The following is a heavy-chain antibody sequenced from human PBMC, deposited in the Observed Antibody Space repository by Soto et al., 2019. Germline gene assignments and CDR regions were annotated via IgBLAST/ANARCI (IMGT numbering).Heavy chain of an antibody. CDR1: GGSFSGYY. CDR3: ARGGRAQGYCSGGSCSYSRRVAFDI. V-gene: IGHV4-34*01. CDR2: INHSGST. J-gene: IGHJ3*02. D-gene: IGHD2-15*01. Sequence: PSETLSLTCAVHGGSFSGYYWSWIRQPPGKGLQCIGEINHSGSTNYNPSLKSRVTISVDTSKNQFSLKLSSVTAADTAVYYCARGGRAQGYCSGGSCSYSRRVAFDIWGQGTMVTVSS.